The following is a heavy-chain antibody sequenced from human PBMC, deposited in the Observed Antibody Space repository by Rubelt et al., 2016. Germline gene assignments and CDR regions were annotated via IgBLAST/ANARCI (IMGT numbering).Heavy chain of an antibody. V-gene: IGHV4-38-2*02. Sequence: QVQLQESGPGPVKPSETLSLTCTVSGYSISSGYYWGWIRQPPGKDLEWLGRIYNSGSTYYNRSLKGRVTFSVYRSKNQFSLKLGSVTAADTAVYYWARVAGDYYDSSGYRYFDYWGQGTLVTVSS. CDR3: ARVAGDYYDSSGYRYFDY. D-gene: IGHD3-22*01. CDR1: GYSISSGYY. CDR2: IYNSGST. J-gene: IGHJ4*02.